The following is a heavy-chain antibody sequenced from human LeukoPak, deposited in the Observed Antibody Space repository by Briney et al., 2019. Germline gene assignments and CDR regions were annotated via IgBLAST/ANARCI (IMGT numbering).Heavy chain of an antibody. CDR1: NGSLSSGSYY. V-gene: IGHV4-61*02. J-gene: IGHJ6*03. Sequence: SETLSLTCTVSNGSLSSGSYYWSWLRQPAGKGLEWIVRIVTSGCTKYNPSLKSRVTISVGTSKNQFSLKLSSVTAADTAVYYGAREGKITMVRGVIRYYYMDVWGKGTTVTISS. CDR3: AREGKITMVRGVIRYYYMDV. D-gene: IGHD3-10*01. CDR2: IVTSGCT.